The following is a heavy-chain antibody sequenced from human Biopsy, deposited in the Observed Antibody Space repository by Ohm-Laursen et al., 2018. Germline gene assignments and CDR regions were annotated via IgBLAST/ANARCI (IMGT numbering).Heavy chain of an antibody. V-gene: IGHV4-59*11. CDR1: GGSFTGHY. J-gene: IGHJ3*01. D-gene: IGHD5-24*01. CDR2: IYFTGST. CDR3: ARDSGGMATILDAFDL. Sequence: TLSLTWTVSGGSFTGHYWSWIRQPPGKGLEWIGYIYFTGSTNYNPSLKSRVTISVDTSKNQFSLRLSSVTAADTAVYYCARDSGGMATILDAFDLWGQGTMVTVSP.